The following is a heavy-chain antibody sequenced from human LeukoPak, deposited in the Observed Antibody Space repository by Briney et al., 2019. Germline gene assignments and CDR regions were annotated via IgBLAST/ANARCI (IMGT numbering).Heavy chain of an antibody. Sequence: SETLSFTCTVSGGSISSYYWSWIRQPAGKGLEWIGRIYTSGSTNYNPSLKSRVTMSVDTSKNQFSLKLSSVTAADTAVYYCAREGLELWGENWFDPWGQGTLVTVSS. CDR1: GGSISSYY. J-gene: IGHJ5*02. D-gene: IGHD1-7*01. V-gene: IGHV4-4*07. CDR2: IYTSGST. CDR3: AREGLELWGENWFDP.